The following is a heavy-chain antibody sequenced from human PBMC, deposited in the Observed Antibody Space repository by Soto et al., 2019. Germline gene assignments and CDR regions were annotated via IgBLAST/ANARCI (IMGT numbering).Heavy chain of an antibody. J-gene: IGHJ3*02. CDR3: AREYYYDSSGYYPGAFDI. V-gene: IGHV5-51*01. CDR1: GYSFTSYW. D-gene: IGHD3-22*01. CDR2: IYPGDSDT. Sequence: GESLKISCKGSGYSFTSYWIGWVRQMPGKGLEWMGIIYPGDSDTRYSPSFQGQVTISADKSISTAYLQWSSLKASDTAMYYCAREYYYDSSGYYPGAFDILGQGTMVTVSS.